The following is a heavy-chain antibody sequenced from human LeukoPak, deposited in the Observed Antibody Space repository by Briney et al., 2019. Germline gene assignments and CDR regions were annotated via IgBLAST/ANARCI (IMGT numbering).Heavy chain of an antibody. Sequence: GGSLRLSCSASGFTFSSYAMHWVRQAPGKGLGYVSAISSNGGSTYYAHSVKGRFTISRDNSKNTLYLQMSSLRAEDTAVYYCVISNYYDILNGQDAFDIWGQGTMVTVSS. D-gene: IGHD3-9*01. CDR1: GFTFSSYA. V-gene: IGHV3-64D*06. CDR3: VISNYYDILNGQDAFDI. CDR2: ISSNGGST. J-gene: IGHJ3*02.